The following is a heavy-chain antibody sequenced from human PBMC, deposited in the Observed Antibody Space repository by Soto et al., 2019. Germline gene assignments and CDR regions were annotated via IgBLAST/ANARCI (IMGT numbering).Heavy chain of an antibody. V-gene: IGHV1-46*03. J-gene: IGHJ4*02. Sequence: ASVKVSCKASGYTFTSYYMHWVRQAPGQGLEWMGIINPSGGSTSYAQKFQGRVTMTRDTSTSTVYMELSSLRSEDTAVYYCASSDCSGGSCYSSLDYWGQGTLVTVS. D-gene: IGHD2-15*01. CDR1: GYTFTSYY. CDR3: ASSDCSGGSCYSSLDY. CDR2: INPSGGST.